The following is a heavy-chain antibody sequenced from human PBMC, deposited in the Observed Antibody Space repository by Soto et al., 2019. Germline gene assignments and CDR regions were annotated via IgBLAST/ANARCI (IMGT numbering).Heavy chain of an antibody. CDR3: ASVNTRARRTNWNYDL. J-gene: IGHJ2*01. Sequence: SETLSLTCSVSGGSITIGAYYWAWIRHQPAKGLEWIGYIYRTGNTYYHPSLQNRAFISVDTSKNQFFLTLNSVTAAATAVYYCASVNTRARRTNWNYDLWGRGTQETVS. CDR2: IYRTGNT. V-gene: IGHV4-31*03. CDR1: GGSITIGAYY.